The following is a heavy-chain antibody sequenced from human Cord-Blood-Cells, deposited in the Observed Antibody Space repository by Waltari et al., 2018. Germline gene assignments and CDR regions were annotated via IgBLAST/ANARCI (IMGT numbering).Heavy chain of an antibody. Sequence: QVQLVQSGAEVKKPGSSVKVSCKASGGTLSSYAISWARQAPGQGLEWMGRIIPILGIANYAQKVQGRVTITADKSTSTAYMELSSLRSEDTAVYYCASFKSGYYAFDIWGQGTMVTVSS. CDR3: ASFKSGYYAFDI. CDR1: GGTLSSYA. J-gene: IGHJ3*02. D-gene: IGHD3-3*01. V-gene: IGHV1-69*09. CDR2: IIPILGIA.